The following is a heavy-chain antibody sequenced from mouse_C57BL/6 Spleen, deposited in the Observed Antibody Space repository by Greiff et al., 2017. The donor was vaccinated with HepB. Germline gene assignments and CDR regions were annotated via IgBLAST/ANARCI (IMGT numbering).Heavy chain of an antibody. V-gene: IGHV5-4*03. Sequence: EVKVVESGGGLVKPGGSVKLSCAASGFTFSSYAMSWVRQTPEKRLEWVATISDGGSYTYYPDNVKGRLTITRDKAKNNPYLQMSHLKSEDTAMYYCASDVGFYFDYWGQGTTLTVSS. J-gene: IGHJ2*01. CDR3: ASDVGFYFDY. CDR2: ISDGGSYT. CDR1: GFTFSSYA. D-gene: IGHD3-1*01.